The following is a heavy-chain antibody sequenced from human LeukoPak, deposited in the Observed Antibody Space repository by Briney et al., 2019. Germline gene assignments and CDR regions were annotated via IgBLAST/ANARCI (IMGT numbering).Heavy chain of an antibody. D-gene: IGHD3-10*02. Sequence: PGGSLRLSCAASGFILSSNTMNWVRQAPGKGLEWVSSISSSGSTIYYADSVKGRFTISRDNAKNSLYLQMNSLRAEDMAVYYCAELGITMIGGVWGKGTTVTISS. V-gene: IGHV3-48*04. CDR2: ISSSGSTI. J-gene: IGHJ6*04. CDR1: GFILSSNT. CDR3: AELGITMIGGV.